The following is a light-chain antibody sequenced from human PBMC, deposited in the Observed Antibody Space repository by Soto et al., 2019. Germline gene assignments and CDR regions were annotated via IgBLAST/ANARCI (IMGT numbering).Light chain of an antibody. Sequence: QSALTQPASVSGSPGQSITISCTGSSSDVGSYNLVSWYQQHPGKAPKLMVYESGKRPSGVSDRFFGSKSVNTASLTISGLQAEDEADYYCCSFARGTTLVFGGGTKLTVL. CDR1: SSDVGSYNL. V-gene: IGLV2-23*01. CDR3: CSFARGTTLV. CDR2: ESG. J-gene: IGLJ3*02.